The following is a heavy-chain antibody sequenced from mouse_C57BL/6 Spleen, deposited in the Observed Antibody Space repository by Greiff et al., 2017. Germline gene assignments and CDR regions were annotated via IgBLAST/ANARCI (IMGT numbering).Heavy chain of an antibody. CDR3: ARPGATVVAFDY. CDR1: GFTFSDYG. V-gene: IGHV5-17*01. J-gene: IGHJ2*01. CDR2: ISRGSSTI. D-gene: IGHD1-1*01. Sequence: EVQGVESGGGLVKPGGSLKLSCAASGFTFSDYGMHWVRQAPEKGLEWVAYISRGSSTIYYADPVKGRFTISRDNAKNTLFLQMTSLRSEDTAMYYCARPGATVVAFDYWGQGTTLTVSS.